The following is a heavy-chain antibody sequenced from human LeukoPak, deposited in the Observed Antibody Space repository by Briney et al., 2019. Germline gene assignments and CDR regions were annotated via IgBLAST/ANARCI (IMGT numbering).Heavy chain of an antibody. CDR2: ISYDGSNK. J-gene: IGHJ4*02. V-gene: IGHV3-30*18. CDR3: AKDTLYYDSSGENDY. Sequence: GRSLRLSCAASGFTFSSYGMHWVRQAPGKGLERVAVISYDGSNKYYADSVKGRFTISRDNSKNTLYLQMNSLRAEDTAVYYCAKDTLYYDSSGENDYWGQGTLVTVSS. D-gene: IGHD3-22*01. CDR1: GFTFSSYG.